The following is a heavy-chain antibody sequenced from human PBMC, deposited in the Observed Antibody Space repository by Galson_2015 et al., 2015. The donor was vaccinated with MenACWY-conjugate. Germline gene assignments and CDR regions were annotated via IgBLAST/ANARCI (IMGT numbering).Heavy chain of an antibody. CDR1: GGTFSSYA. CDR3: ARSVVVVVPAAIGEGCMDV. Sequence: SVKVSCKASGGTFSSYAISWVRQAPGQGLEWMGRIIPILGIANYAQKFQGRVTITADKSTSTAYMELSSLRSEDTAVYYCARSVVVVVPAAIGEGCMDVWGQGTTVTVSS. V-gene: IGHV1-69*04. CDR2: IIPILGIA. D-gene: IGHD2-2*02. J-gene: IGHJ6*02.